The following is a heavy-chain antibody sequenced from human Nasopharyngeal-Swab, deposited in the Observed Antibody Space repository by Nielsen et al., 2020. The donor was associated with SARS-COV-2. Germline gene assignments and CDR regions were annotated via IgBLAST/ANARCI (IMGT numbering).Heavy chain of an antibody. CDR1: GGSISSSLYY. V-gene: IGHV4-39*01. J-gene: IGHJ4*02. CDR3: ASHKGTFDY. Sequence: GSLRLSCTVSGGSISSSLYYWGWIRQPPGKGLEWIGSIYYSGSTYYNPSLKSRVTISVDTSKNQFSLKLSTVTAADTAVYYCASHKGTFDYWGQGTLVTVSS. CDR2: IYYSGST.